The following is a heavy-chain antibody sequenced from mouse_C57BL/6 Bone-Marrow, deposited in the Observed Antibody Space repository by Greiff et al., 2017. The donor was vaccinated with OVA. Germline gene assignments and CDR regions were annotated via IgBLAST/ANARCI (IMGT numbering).Heavy chain of an antibody. J-gene: IGHJ2*01. CDR2: INPNNGGT. CDR1: GYTFTDYY. Sequence: EVKLQQSGPELVKPGASVKISCKASGYTFTDYYMNWVKQSHGKSLEWIGDINPNNGGTSYNQKFKGKATLTVDKSSSTAYMELRSLTAEDSAVYYCANSDYWGQGTTLTVSS. V-gene: IGHV1-26*01. CDR3: ANSDY.